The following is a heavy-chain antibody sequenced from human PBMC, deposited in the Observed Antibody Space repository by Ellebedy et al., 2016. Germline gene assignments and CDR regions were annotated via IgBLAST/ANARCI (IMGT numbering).Heavy chain of an antibody. CDR1: GYTFTSNE. Sequence: ASVKVSXXASGYTFTSNEINWVRQATGQGLEWMGWMNPTSGNTGSAQKFQGRVTMTSNAAIDTAYMELSSLTSEDTGVYYCARALGRAGYSGNWGQGTLVTVSS. J-gene: IGHJ4*02. D-gene: IGHD6-13*01. V-gene: IGHV1-8*01. CDR2: MNPTSGNT. CDR3: ARALGRAGYSGN.